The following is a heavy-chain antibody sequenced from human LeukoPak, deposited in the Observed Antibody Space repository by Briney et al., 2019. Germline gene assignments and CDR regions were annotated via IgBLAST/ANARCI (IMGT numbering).Heavy chain of an antibody. CDR3: ARDRAWDYLDS. V-gene: IGHV3-21*01. CDR1: GFTFSSYS. J-gene: IGHJ4*02. CDR2: ISSSSSYI. Sequence: PGGSLRLSCAASGFTFSSYSMNWVRQAPGKGLEWVSSISSSSSYIYYADSVKGRFTISRDNSKNTLYLQMDSLRVEDTAIYYCARDRAWDYLDSWDQGPLVTVSS. D-gene: IGHD1-26*01.